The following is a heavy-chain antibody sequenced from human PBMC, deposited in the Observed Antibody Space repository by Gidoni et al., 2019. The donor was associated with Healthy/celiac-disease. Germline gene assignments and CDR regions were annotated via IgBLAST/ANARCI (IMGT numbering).Heavy chain of an antibody. J-gene: IGHJ4*02. Sequence: QVPLQESGPGLVKPSETLSLTCPVSGGSISSYYWSWIRPPPGKGLEWLGYIYYIGSTNYNPSLKSRVTISVDTSKNQFSLKLSSVTAADTAVYYCARLRGYNVDYWGQGTLVTVSS. CDR3: ARLRGYNVDY. D-gene: IGHD6-25*01. CDR2: IYYIGST. CDR1: GGSISSYY. V-gene: IGHV4-59*01.